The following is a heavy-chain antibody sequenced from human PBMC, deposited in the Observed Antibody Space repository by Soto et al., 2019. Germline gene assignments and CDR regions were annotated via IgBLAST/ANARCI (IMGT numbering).Heavy chain of an antibody. D-gene: IGHD3-10*01. CDR1: GFSFSDHV. J-gene: IGHJ6*02. V-gene: IGHV3-72*01. Sequence: QPGGSLRLSCAASGFSFSDHVMAWVRQAPGKGLEWVGRIRNEAKSYTTEYAASGKGRFIISRDDSKNSLYLQMNSLKNEDTAVYYCARDRVLVQGSWIGSDMDVWGQGTTVTLSS. CDR2: IRNEAKSYTT. CDR3: ARDRVLVQGSWIGSDMDV.